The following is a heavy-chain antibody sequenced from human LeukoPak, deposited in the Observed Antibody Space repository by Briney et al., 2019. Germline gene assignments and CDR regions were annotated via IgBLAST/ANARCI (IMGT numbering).Heavy chain of an antibody. J-gene: IGHJ4*02. V-gene: IGHV3-53*01. Sequence: GGSLRLSCAASGFTVSSNYMRWVRQAPGKGLEWVSVIYTGGSTYYADSAKGRFTISRDNSKNTPYLQMNSLRAEDTAMYYCARSIQLWEPFDYWGQGTLVTVSS. CDR3: ARSIQLWEPFDY. D-gene: IGHD5-18*01. CDR2: IYTGGST. CDR1: GFTVSSNY.